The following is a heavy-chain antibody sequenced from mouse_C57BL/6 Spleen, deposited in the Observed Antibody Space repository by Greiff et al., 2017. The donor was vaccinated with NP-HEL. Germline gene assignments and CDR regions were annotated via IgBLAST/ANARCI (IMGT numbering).Heavy chain of an antibody. J-gene: IGHJ2*01. CDR1: GFTFSDYG. CDR3: ARQELGPGYFYY. V-gene: IGHV5-17*01. D-gene: IGHD4-1*01. CDR2: ISSGSSTI. Sequence: EVMLVASGGGLVKPGGSLKLSCAASGFTFSDYGMHWVRQAPEKGLEWVAYISSGSSTIYYADTVKGRVTFSRDNAKNTLFLQMTSLRSEDTAMYYCARQELGPGYFYYWGQGTTLTVSS.